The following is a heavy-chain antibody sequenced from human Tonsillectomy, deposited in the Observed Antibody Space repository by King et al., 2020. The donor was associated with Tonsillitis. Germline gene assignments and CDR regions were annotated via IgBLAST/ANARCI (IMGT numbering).Heavy chain of an antibody. V-gene: IGHV4-61*02. CDR2: INASGST. D-gene: IGHD4-17*01. J-gene: IGHJ4*02. Sequence: QLQESGPGLVKPSQTLSLTCTVSGGSINSDAYYWNWIRQPAGKGLEWIGRINASGSTSSNPSLKSRVTISVDTSKNHFSLELSSVTAADTALYYCAREDFGDYPYWGQGTLVTVSS. CDR1: GGSINSDAYY. CDR3: AREDFGDYPY.